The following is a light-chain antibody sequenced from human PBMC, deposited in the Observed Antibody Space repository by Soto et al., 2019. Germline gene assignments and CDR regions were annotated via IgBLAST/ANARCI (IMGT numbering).Light chain of an antibody. J-gene: IGKJ1*01. CDR3: QQYYSYPRK. Sequence: RRSPSRSSLSSSTVDSVTITSRASQGISSYLAWYQQKPGKAPKLLIYAASTLQSGVPSRFSGSGSGTDFTLTISCLQSEDFATYYCQQYYSYPRKFGQGTKVDIK. V-gene: IGKV1-8*01. CDR2: AAS. CDR1: QGISSY.